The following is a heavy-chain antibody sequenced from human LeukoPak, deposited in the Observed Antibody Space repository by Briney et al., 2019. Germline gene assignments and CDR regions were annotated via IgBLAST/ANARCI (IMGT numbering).Heavy chain of an antibody. J-gene: IGHJ4*02. V-gene: IGHV1-18*01. D-gene: IGHD5-12*01. CDR2: ISAYNGNT. CDR3: ARDQSGYDLGQWLVREDY. Sequence: ASVKVSCKASGYTFTRYDITWVRQAPGQGLEWMGWISAYNGNTNYAQKLQGRVTMTTDTSTSTAYMELRSLRSGDTAVYYCARDQSGYDLGQWLVREDYWGQGTLVTVSS. CDR1: GYTFTRYD.